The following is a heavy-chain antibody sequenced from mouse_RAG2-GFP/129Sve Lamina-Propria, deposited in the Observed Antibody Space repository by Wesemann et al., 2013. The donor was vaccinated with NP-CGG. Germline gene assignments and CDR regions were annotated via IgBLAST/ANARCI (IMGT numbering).Heavy chain of an antibody. V-gene: IGHV1-12*01. CDR2: GNGDT. J-gene: IGHJ2*01. CDR3: ARDYGSSGDYFDY. D-gene: IGHD1-1*01. Sequence: GNGDTSYNQKFKGKATLTVDKSSSTAYMQLSSLTSEDSAVYFCARDYGSSGDYFDYWGQGTTLTVSS.